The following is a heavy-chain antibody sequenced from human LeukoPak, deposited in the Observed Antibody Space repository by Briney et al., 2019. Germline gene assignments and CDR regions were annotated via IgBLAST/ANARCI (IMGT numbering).Heavy chain of an antibody. Sequence: SVKVSCKASGGTFSNYAISGVRQAPGQGLEWMGRIIPMFGTTNYAQNFQGRVTITTDESTSTAYMEVSSLRIEDTAVYYCASVTVTTWAPDGHMDVWGKGTTVTVSS. CDR3: ASVTVTTWAPDGHMDV. J-gene: IGHJ6*03. V-gene: IGHV1-69*05. D-gene: IGHD4-11*01. CDR1: GGTFSNYA. CDR2: IIPMFGTT.